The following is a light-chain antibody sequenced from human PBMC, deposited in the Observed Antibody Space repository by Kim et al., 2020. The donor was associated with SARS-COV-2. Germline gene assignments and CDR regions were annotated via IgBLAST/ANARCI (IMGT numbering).Light chain of an antibody. V-gene: IGKV3-20*01. CDR1: QSVSSNY. Sequence: ENGLTQSPGTLPLSPGERATLSCRASQSVSSNYLAWYQQKAGQAPRLLIYGASSRATGIPDRFSGSGSGTDFTLTISRLEPEDFAVYYCEQYGNAPRTFGQGTKVDIK. CDR3: EQYGNAPRT. CDR2: GAS. J-gene: IGKJ1*01.